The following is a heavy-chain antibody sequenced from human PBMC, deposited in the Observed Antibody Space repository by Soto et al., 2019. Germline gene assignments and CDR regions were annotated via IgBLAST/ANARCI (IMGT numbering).Heavy chain of an antibody. CDR1: GGVFSNYV. CDR2: IVPVFGTS. D-gene: IGHD3-22*01. CDR3: ARGSHYLSTGYYFDN. V-gene: IGHV1-69*13. Sequence: GASVKVSCKASGGVFSNYVLTWVRQAPGLGLEWVGGIVPVFGTSNYAPKFQGRVTVTADESTRTGYMELSSLTSEDTAIYYRARGSHYLSTGYYFDNWGQGTLVTVSS. J-gene: IGHJ5*02.